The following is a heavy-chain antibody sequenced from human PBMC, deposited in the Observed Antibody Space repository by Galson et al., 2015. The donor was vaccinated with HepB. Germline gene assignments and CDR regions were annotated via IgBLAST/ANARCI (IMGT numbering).Heavy chain of an antibody. CDR1: GFTVSSNY. V-gene: IGHV3-66*01. CDR2: TYSGGRT. Sequence: SLRLSCAASGFTVSSNYMSWVRQAPGKGLEWVSVTYSGGRTYSADSVKGRFTISRDNSKNTLYLQMNSLRAEDTAVYYCARDEETAIPNWGQGTLVTVSS. J-gene: IGHJ4*02. D-gene: IGHD2-21*02. CDR3: ARDEETAIPN.